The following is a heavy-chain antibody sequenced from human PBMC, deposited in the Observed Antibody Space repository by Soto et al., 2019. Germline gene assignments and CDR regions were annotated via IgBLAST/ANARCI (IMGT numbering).Heavy chain of an antibody. J-gene: IGHJ6*02. CDR2: ISGSGGST. Sequence: PWGSLRLSCAASGFTFSSYAMSWVRQAPGKGLEWVSAISGSGGSTYYADSVKGRFTISRDNSKNTLYLQMNSLRAEDTAVYYCARKGDYYYYGMDVWGQGTTVTVSS. D-gene: IGHD3-16*01. V-gene: IGHV3-23*01. CDR3: ARKGDYYYYGMDV. CDR1: GFTFSSYA.